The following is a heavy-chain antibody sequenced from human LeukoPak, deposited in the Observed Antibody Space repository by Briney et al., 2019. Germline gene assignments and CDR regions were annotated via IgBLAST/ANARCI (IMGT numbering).Heavy chain of an antibody. V-gene: IGHV4-34*01. D-gene: IGHD6-13*01. CDR1: GGSFSGYY. Sequence: SETLSLTCAVYGGSFSGYYWSWIRQPPGKGLEWIGEINHSGSTNYNPSLKCRVTISVDTSKNQFSLKLSSVTAADTAVYYCARGTRSSWYGDDYWGQGTLVTVSS. CDR3: ARGTRSSWYGDDY. J-gene: IGHJ4*02. CDR2: INHSGST.